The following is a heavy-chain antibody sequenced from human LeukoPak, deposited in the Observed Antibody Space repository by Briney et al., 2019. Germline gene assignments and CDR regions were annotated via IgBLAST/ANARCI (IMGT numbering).Heavy chain of an antibody. Sequence: PGGSLRLSCAASGFTFSSYWMSWVRQAPGKGLEWVANIKQDGSEKYYVDSVKGRFTISRDNAKNSLYLQMNSLRAEDTAVYYCARDLPYSSSWYYYYYDMDVWGQGTTVTVSS. J-gene: IGHJ6*02. CDR1: GFTFSSYW. CDR2: IKQDGSEK. CDR3: ARDLPYSSSWYYYYYDMDV. V-gene: IGHV3-7*01. D-gene: IGHD6-13*01.